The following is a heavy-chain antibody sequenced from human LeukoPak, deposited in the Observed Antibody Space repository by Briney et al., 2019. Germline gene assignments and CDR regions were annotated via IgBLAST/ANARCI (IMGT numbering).Heavy chain of an antibody. D-gene: IGHD5-12*01. CDR1: GFTFSSYA. Sequence: PGGSLRLSYAASGFTFSSYAMTWVRQAPGGGLEWVSTITSRSTITYYTDSVKGRFTISRDNSKTTLYLQLNSLRVEDTAIYYCAKDNGGYVVFDSWGQGTLVTVSS. J-gene: IGHJ4*02. CDR2: ITSRSTIT. CDR3: AKDNGGYVVFDS. V-gene: IGHV3-23*01.